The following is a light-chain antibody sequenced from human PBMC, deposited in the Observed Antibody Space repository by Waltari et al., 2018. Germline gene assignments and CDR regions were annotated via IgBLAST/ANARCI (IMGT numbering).Light chain of an antibody. V-gene: IGLV1-47*02. CDR1: SSNIGSHY. CDR3: AAWDDSPSGHVV. Sequence: TQPPSASGAPGQRVTISCSGSSSNIGSHYVYWYQQLPGTAPKLLIYTDDHRAAGVPDRVSASKSGTSASLAISGLRSEDEAHYYCAAWDDSPSGHVVFGGGTKLTVL. CDR2: TDD. J-gene: IGLJ2*01.